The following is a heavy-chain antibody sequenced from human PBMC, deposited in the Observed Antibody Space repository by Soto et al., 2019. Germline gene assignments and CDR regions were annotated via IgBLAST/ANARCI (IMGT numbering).Heavy chain of an antibody. D-gene: IGHD2-15*01. J-gene: IGHJ1*01. Sequence: QVQLVQSGAEVKKPGASVKVSCKASGYTFTSYGISWVRQAPRQGLEWMGWISAYNGNTNYAQKLQGRVTMTTDTSTSTAYMELRSLRSDDTAVYYCARDTGGGYCSGGSCFEYFQHWGQGTLVTVSS. CDR2: ISAYNGNT. V-gene: IGHV1-18*01. CDR1: GYTFTSYG. CDR3: ARDTGGGYCSGGSCFEYFQH.